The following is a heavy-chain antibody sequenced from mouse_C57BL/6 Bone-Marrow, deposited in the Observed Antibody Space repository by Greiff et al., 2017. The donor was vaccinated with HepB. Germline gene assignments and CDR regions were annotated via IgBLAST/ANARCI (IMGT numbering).Heavy chain of an antibody. CDR1: GFTFSDYY. CDR2: ISNGGGST. V-gene: IGHV5-12*01. Sequence: EVQGVESGGGLVQPGGSLKLSCAASGFTFSDYYMYWVRQTPEKRLEWVAYISNGGGSTYYPDTVKGRFTISRDNAKNTLYLQMSRLKSEDTAMYYCARHDDGYPDWYFDVWGTGTTVTVSS. CDR3: ARHDDGYPDWYFDV. D-gene: IGHD2-3*01. J-gene: IGHJ1*03.